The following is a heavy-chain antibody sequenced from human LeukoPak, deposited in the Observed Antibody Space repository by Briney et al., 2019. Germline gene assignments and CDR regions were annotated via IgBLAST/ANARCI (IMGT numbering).Heavy chain of an antibody. Sequence: GESLKISCQGSGYSFTSYWIGWVRQMPGKGLEWMGIIYPGDSDTRYSPSFQGQVTISADKSISTAYLQWSSLKASDTAMYYCARGPLRMSGAYSSSWEFDYWGQGTLVTVSS. D-gene: IGHD6-13*01. V-gene: IGHV5-51*01. CDR2: IYPGDSDT. CDR1: GYSFTSYW. J-gene: IGHJ4*02. CDR3: ARGPLRMSGAYSSSWEFDY.